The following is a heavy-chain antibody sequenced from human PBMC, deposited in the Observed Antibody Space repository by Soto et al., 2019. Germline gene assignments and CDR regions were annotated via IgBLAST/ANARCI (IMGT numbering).Heavy chain of an antibody. CDR3: XXXXXXXXXXVXYY. CDR2: FSASGSST. Sequence: EVQLLESGGDLVQPGGSLRLTCAASGFTFSSYAMSWVRQAPGKGLEWVSGFSASGSSTXYADSVKGRFTISRDNAHXXXXXXXXXXXXXXXXXXXXXXXXXXXXXXVXYYWGQGTLVPVSS. J-gene: IGHJ4*02. V-gene: IGHV3-23*01. CDR1: GFTFSSYA.